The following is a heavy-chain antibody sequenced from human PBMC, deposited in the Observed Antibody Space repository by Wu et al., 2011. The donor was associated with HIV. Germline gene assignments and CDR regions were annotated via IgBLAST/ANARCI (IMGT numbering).Heavy chain of an antibody. D-gene: IGHD6-19*01. Sequence: QVQLVQSGVEVKKPGASVKVSCKASGYSFRSYGISWVRQAPGQGLEYMGWISGYNGVTNYAPKLQGRVTMTTDTSTSTVDMELRNLRSDDTAVYYCATALPWLEGRHFAYWGQGTLVTVSS. J-gene: IGHJ4*02. CDR3: ATALPWLEGRHFAY. CDR1: GYSFRSYG. CDR2: ISGYNGVT. V-gene: IGHV1-18*04.